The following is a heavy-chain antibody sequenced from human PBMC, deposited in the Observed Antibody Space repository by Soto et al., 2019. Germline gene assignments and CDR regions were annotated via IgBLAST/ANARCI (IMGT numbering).Heavy chain of an antibody. J-gene: IGHJ6*02. Sequence: GASVKVSCKASGYTFTGYYMHWVRQAPGQGLEWMGWINPNSGGTNYAQKFQGRVTMTRDTSISTAYMELSRLRSDDTAVYYCARMGRGYSYGSGYYYYGMDVWGQGTTVTVSS. D-gene: IGHD5-18*01. V-gene: IGHV1-2*02. CDR3: ARMGRGYSYGSGYYYYGMDV. CDR1: GYTFTGYY. CDR2: INPNSGGT.